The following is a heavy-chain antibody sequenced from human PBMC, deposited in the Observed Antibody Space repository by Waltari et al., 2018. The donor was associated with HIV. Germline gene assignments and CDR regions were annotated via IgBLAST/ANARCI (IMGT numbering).Heavy chain of an antibody. V-gene: IGHV3-21*01. CDR3: ARVYSSSSADFDY. D-gene: IGHD6-6*01. Sequence: EVQLVESGGGLVKPGGSLRLSCAASGFTFSSYSMNWVRQAPGKGWEGVSSISSSSSYIYYADSVKGRFTISRDNAKNSLYLQMNSLRAEDTAVYYCARVYSSSSADFDYWGQGTLVTVSS. CDR1: GFTFSSYS. CDR2: ISSSSSYI. J-gene: IGHJ4*02.